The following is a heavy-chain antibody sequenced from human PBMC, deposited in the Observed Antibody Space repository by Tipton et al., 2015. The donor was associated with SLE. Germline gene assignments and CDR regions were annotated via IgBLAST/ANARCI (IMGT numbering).Heavy chain of an antibody. D-gene: IGHD2-8*02. Sequence: SLRLSCAASGFTVSSNYMSWVRQAPGKGLEWVSVIYSGGSTYYADSVKGRFTISGDNSKNTLYLQMNSLRAEDTAVYYCARDPYCTGGVCGGYWGQGTLVTVSS. CDR2: IYSGGST. CDR1: GFTVSSNY. J-gene: IGHJ4*02. CDR3: ARDPYCTGGVCGGY. V-gene: IGHV3-53*05.